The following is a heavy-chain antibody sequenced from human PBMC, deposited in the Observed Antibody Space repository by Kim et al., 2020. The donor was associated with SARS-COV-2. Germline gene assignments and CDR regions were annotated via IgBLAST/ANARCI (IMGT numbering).Heavy chain of an antibody. CDR2: INHSGST. CDR3: ARGGDIVATMMGYYFDY. V-gene: IGHV4-34*01. CDR1: GGSFSGYY. D-gene: IGHD5-12*01. J-gene: IGHJ4*02. Sequence: SETLSLTCAVYGGSFSGYYWSWIRQPPGKGLEWIGEINHSGSTNYNPSLKSRVTISVDTSKNQFSLKLSSVTAADTAVYYCARGGDIVATMMGYYFDYWGQGTLVTVSS.